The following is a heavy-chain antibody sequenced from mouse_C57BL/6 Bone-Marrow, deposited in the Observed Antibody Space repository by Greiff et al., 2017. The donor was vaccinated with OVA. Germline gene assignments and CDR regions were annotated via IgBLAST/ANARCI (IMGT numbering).Heavy chain of an antibody. J-gene: IGHJ2*01. V-gene: IGHV1-69*01. CDR1: GYTFTSYW. CDR2: IDPSDSYT. CDR3: AREGVPDY. Sequence: QVQLQQPGAELVMPGASVKLSCKASGYTFTSYWMHWVKQRPGQGLEWIGEIDPSDSYTNYNQKFKGKSTLTVDKSSSTAYMQLSSPTSEDSAVYYCAREGVPDYWGQGTTLTVSS. D-gene: IGHD2-14*01.